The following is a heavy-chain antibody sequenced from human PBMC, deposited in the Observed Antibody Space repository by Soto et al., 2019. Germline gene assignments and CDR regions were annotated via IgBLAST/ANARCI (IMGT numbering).Heavy chain of an antibody. V-gene: IGHV3-33*01. J-gene: IGHJ4*02. Sequence: QVQLVESGGGVVQPGRSLRLSCAASGFTFSSYGMHWVRQAPGKGLEWVAVIWYDGSNKYYADSVKGRFTISRDNSKNTLYLQMNSLRAEGTAVYYCARGEQQLELDYWGQGTLVTVSS. CDR1: GFTFSSYG. CDR3: ARGEQQLELDY. D-gene: IGHD6-13*01. CDR2: IWYDGSNK.